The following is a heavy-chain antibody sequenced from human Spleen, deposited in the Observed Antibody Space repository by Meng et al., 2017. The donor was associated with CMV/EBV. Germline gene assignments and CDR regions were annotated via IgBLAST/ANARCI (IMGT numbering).Heavy chain of an antibody. CDR3: ARDGVATTDYYDSSGLYYYYGMDV. CDR1: GGTFSSYA. V-gene: IGHV1-69*10. CDR2: IIPILGIA. Sequence: SVKVSCKASGGTFSSYAISWVRQAPGQGLEWMGGIIPILGIANYAQKFQGRVTITADKSTSTAYMELSSLRSEDTAVYYCARDGVATTDYYDSSGLYYYYGMDVWGQGTTVTVSS. D-gene: IGHD3-22*01. J-gene: IGHJ6*02.